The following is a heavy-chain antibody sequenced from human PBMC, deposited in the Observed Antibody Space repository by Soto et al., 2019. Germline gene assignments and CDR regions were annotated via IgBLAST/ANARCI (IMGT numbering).Heavy chain of an antibody. J-gene: IGHJ4*02. CDR3: ATYGSGSYKPTTFDD. CDR1: GGSISSGDYY. Sequence: QVQLQESGPGLVKPSQTLSLTCTVSGGSISSGDYYWSWIRQHPGKGLEWIGYIYYSGSTYYNPSLKSRVTISVDTSKNQSSLKLSSVTAADTAVYYCATYGSGSYKPTTFDDWGQGTLVTVSS. CDR2: IYYSGST. V-gene: IGHV4-31*03. D-gene: IGHD3-10*01.